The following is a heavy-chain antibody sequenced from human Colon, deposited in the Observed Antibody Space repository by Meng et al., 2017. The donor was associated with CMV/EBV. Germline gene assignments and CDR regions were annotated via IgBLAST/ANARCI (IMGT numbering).Heavy chain of an antibody. Sequence: ESLKIPCAASGFIFGSYDMHWVRQSTGKRLEWVSSIGSAGDTYYAASVEGRFTISREYAKSSFYLQMNSLRAGDTAVYFCARAKFTIFGVTGDYYGLDVWGQGTTVTVSS. CDR2: IGSAGDT. D-gene: IGHD3-3*01. J-gene: IGHJ6*02. V-gene: IGHV3-13*01. CDR1: GFIFGSYD. CDR3: ARAKFTIFGVTGDYYGLDV.